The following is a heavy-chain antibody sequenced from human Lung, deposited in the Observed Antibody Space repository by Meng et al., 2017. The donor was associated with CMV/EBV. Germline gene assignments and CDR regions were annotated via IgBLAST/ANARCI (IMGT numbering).Heavy chain of an antibody. J-gene: IGHJ3*02. CDR2: INPSGGST. D-gene: IGHD4-23*01. Sequence: SVXVSXXASGYTFTSYYMHWVRQAPGQGLEWMGIINPSGGSTSYAQKFQGRVTMTRDTSTSTVYMELSSLRSEDTAVYYCAIAMVVTGFSDHDAFDIWGQGTVVTVSS. CDR3: AIAMVVTGFSDHDAFDI. CDR1: GYTFTSYY. V-gene: IGHV1-46*01.